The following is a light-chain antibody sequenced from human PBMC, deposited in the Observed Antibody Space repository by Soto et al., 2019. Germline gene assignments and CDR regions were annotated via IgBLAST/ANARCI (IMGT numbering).Light chain of an antibody. CDR1: SGSIDSNY. CDR3: QSFDSTCRV. CDR2: NDN. Sequence: NFMLTQPHSVSESPGKTVIISCTRSSGSIDSNYVQWFQKRPGSAPTTVIFNDNQRPSGVPARFSGSVDSSSNSASLTISGLKTEDVADYYCQSFDSTCRVFGGGTKLTVL. V-gene: IGLV6-57*04. J-gene: IGLJ3*02.